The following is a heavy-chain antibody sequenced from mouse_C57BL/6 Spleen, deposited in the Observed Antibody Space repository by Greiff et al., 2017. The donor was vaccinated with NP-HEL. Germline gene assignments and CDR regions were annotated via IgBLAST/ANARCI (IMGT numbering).Heavy chain of an antibody. D-gene: IGHD2-2*01. CDR3: ARVVTTGLYFDY. CDR1: GYSFTGYY. CDR2: INPSTGGT. V-gene: IGHV1-42*01. J-gene: IGHJ2*01. Sequence: EVQLQQSGPELVKPGASVKISCKASGYSFTGYYMNWVKQSPEKSLEWIGEINPSTGGTTYNQKFKAKATLTVDKSSSTAYMQLKSLTSEDSAVYYCARVVTTGLYFDYWGQGTTLTVSS.